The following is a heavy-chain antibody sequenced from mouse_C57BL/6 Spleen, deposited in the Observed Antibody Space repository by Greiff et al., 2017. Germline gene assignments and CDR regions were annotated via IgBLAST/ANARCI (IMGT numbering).Heavy chain of an antibody. CDR2: IYPGDGDT. V-gene: IGHV1-82*01. CDR1: GYAFSSSW. J-gene: IGHJ2*01. CDR3: ARGDYFDY. Sequence: QVQLQQSGPELVKPGASVKISCKASGYAFSSSWMNWVKQRPGKGLEWIGRIYPGDGDTNYNGKFKGKATLTADKSSSTAYMQLSSLTSEDSAVXFGARGDYFDYWGQGTTLTVSS.